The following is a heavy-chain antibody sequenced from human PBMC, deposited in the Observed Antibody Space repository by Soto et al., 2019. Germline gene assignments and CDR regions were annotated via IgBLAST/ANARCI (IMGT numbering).Heavy chain of an antibody. CDR3: ARAGAFYSRISSSRGFDY. CDR2: INHSGST. J-gene: IGHJ4*02. CDR1: GGSFSGYY. D-gene: IGHD6-6*01. V-gene: IGHV4-34*01. Sequence: SETLSLTCAVYGGSFSGYYWSWIRQPPGKGLEWIGEINHSGSTNYNPSLKSRVTISVDTSKNQFSLKLSSVTAADTAVYYCARAGAFYSRISSSRGFDYWGQGTLVT.